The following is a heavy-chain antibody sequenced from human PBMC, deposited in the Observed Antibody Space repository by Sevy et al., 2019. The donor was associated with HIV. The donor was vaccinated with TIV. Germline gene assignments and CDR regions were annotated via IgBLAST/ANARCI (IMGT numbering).Heavy chain of an antibody. V-gene: IGHV3-30*18. CDR3: AKAHADCSGGTCYTAHYYYDMDV. CDR2: ISYAGDNK. D-gene: IGHD2-15*01. J-gene: IGHJ6*02. CDR1: GFAFSDYA. Sequence: GGSLRLSCAASGFAFSDYAMLWVRQAPGKGLEWVAAISYAGDNKYFADSVKGRFTVSKDNSKNTLYLEMNSLRAEDTAVYYCAKAHADCSGGTCYTAHYYYDMDVWGRGATVTVSS.